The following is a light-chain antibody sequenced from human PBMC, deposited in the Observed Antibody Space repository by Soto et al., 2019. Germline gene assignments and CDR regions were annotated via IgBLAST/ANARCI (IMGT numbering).Light chain of an antibody. Sequence: QSALTQPRSVAGSPGQSVTISCIGTSRDIGAFNFVSWYQQHPGKAPKLMIYDVTKRPSTVPDRFSGSKSGNMASLTISGLRAEDEADYYCCSYAGTYIVIVGGGTKLTVL. J-gene: IGLJ2*01. CDR3: CSYAGTYIVI. V-gene: IGLV2-11*01. CDR2: DVT. CDR1: SRDIGAFNF.